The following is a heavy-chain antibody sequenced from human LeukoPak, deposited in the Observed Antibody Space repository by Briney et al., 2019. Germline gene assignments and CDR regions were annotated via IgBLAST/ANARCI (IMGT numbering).Heavy chain of an antibody. D-gene: IGHD4-17*01. CDR1: GGSFSGYY. Sequence: SETLSLTCAVYGGSFSGYYWSWIRQPPGKGLEWIGEINHSGSTNYNPSLKSRVTISVDTSKNQFSLNLSSVTAADTAVYYCARKSTVTGDFDYWGQGTLVTVSS. V-gene: IGHV4-34*01. J-gene: IGHJ4*02. CDR3: ARKSTVTGDFDY. CDR2: INHSGST.